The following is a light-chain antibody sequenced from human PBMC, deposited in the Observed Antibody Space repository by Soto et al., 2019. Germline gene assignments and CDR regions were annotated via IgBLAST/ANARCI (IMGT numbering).Light chain of an antibody. Sequence: EIVLTQSPGTLSLSPGERATPSCRASQSVGSSLAWYQQKPGQAPRLLIYGASSRATGIPDRFSGSGSGTDFTLTISRLEPEDFAVYYCQQYGSSFGGGTKVDIK. CDR2: GAS. V-gene: IGKV3-20*01. CDR1: QSVGSS. J-gene: IGKJ4*01. CDR3: QQYGSS.